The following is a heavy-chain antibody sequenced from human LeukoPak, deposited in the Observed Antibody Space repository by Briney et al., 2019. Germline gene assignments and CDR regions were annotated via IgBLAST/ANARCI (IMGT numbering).Heavy chain of an antibody. CDR2: INHSGST. V-gene: IGHV4-34*01. CDR3: ARGWTYYYYYMDV. J-gene: IGHJ6*03. CDR1: GGSISSYY. D-gene: IGHD3/OR15-3a*01. Sequence: SETLSLTCTVSGGSISSYYWSWIRQPPGKGLEWIGEINHSGSTNYNPSLKSRVTISVDTSKNQFSLKLSSVTAADTAVYYCARGWTYYYYYMDVWGKGTTVTVSS.